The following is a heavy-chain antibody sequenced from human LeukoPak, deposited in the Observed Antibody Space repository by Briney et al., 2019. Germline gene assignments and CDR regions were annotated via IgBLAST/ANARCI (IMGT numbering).Heavy chain of an antibody. V-gene: IGHV4-59*12. CDR2: VDHTGST. J-gene: IGHJ4*02. CDR1: DDSITMYY. CDR3: ARSSIVGATDFFDY. D-gene: IGHD1-26*01. Sequence: SETLSLTCSVSDDSITMYYWTWIRQPPGKGLEWIGYVDHTGSTNFNPSLNGRVSISRDTTKNQFSLKLSSVTAADTAVYYCARSSIVGATDFFDYWGQGTLVTVSS.